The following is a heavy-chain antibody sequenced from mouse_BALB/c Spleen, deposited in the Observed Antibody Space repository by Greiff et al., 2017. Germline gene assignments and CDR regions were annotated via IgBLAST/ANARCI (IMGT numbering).Heavy chain of an antibody. J-gene: IGHJ3*01. CDR1: GYTFTNYW. Sequence: VQLQQSGAELVRPGTSVKISCKASGYTFTNYWLGWVKQRPGHGLEWIGDIYPGGGYTNYNEKFKGKATLTADTSSSTAYMQLSSLTSEDSAVYFCARKGTGSWFAYWGQGTLVTVSA. CDR2: IYPGGGYT. CDR3: ARKGTGSWFAY. V-gene: IGHV1-63*02. D-gene: IGHD2-2*01.